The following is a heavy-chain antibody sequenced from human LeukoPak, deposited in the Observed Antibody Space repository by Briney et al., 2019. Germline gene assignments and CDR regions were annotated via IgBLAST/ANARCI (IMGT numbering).Heavy chain of an antibody. V-gene: IGHV4-59*06. Sequence: SETLSLTCAVYGGSISGYYWSWIRQPPGKGLEWIGYIYYSGSTYYNPSLKSRVTISVDTSKNQFSLKLSSVTAADTAVYYCARYTRDIVVVVAATGDVFDIWGQGTMVTVSS. J-gene: IGHJ3*02. CDR3: ARYTRDIVVVVAATGDVFDI. CDR1: GGSISGYY. D-gene: IGHD2-15*01. CDR2: IYYSGST.